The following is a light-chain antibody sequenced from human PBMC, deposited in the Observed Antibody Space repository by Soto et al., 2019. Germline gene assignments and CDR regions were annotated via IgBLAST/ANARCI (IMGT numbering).Light chain of an antibody. Sequence: QSALTQPASVSGSPGESITISCTGTSSDVGTYTLVSWYQQRPGKAPKLIIYEATKRPSGVSHRFSGSRSGSTASLTISGLQADDEADYFCCSFAGSSLVVFGGRTKVTVL. J-gene: IGLJ2*01. CDR3: CSFAGSSLVV. V-gene: IGLV2-23*01. CDR2: EAT. CDR1: SSDVGTYTL.